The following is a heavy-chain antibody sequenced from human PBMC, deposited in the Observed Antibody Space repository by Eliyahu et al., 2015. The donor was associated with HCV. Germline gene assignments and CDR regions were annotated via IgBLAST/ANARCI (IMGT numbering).Heavy chain of an antibody. CDR3: ARTQQLVFPLED. J-gene: IGHJ4*02. CDR1: GFPFSDYY. CDR2: ISGSGVTK. D-gene: IGHD1-1*01. Sequence: QVQLVESGGGLVKPGGSLRLSCAASGFPFSDYYMSWIRQAPGKGLEWLSYISGSGVTKYYADSVKGRFTVSRDNAGSSLFLQMTSLRAEDTAVYYCARTQQLVFPLEDWGQGTLVTVSS. V-gene: IGHV3-11*01.